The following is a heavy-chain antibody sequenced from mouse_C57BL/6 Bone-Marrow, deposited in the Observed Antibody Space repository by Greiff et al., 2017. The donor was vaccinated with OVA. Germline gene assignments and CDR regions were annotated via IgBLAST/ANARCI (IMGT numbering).Heavy chain of an antibody. Sequence: EVHLVESGGGLVKPGGSLKLSCAASGFTFSDYGMHWVRQAPEKGLEWVAYISSGSSTIYYADTVKGRFTISRDNAKNTLFLQMTSLRSEDTAMYYCARGRLRGFDDWGQGTTLTVSS. J-gene: IGHJ2*01. D-gene: IGHD2-4*01. CDR1: GFTFSDYG. CDR2: ISSGSSTI. V-gene: IGHV5-17*01. CDR3: ARGRLRGFDD.